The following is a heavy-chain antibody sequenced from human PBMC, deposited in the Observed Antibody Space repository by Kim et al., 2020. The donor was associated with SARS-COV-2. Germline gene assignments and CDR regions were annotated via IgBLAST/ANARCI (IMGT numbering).Heavy chain of an antibody. Sequence: AAPVKGRFTNSRDDSKNTLELQMNSLKTEDTAVYYCTTESSEAVAGDFDYWGQGTLVTVSS. J-gene: IGHJ4*02. D-gene: IGHD6-19*01. V-gene: IGHV3-15*01. CDR3: TTESSEAVAGDFDY.